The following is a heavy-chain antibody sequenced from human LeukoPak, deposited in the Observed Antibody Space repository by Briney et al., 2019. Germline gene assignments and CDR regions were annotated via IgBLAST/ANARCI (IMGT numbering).Heavy chain of an antibody. D-gene: IGHD3-3*01. CDR3: ARDKYYDFWSGYSPRWFDP. J-gene: IGHJ5*02. CDR1: GYTFTGYY. CDR2: INPNSGGT. Sequence: ASVKVSCKASGYTFTGYYMHWVRQAPGQGLEWMGWINPNSGGTNYAQKFQGRVTMTRDTSISTAYMELSRLRSDDTAVYYCARDKYYDFWSGYSPRWFDPWGQGILVTVSS. V-gene: IGHV1-2*02.